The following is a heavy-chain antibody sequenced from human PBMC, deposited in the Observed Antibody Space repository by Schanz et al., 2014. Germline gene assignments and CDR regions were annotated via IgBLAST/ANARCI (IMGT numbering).Heavy chain of an antibody. Sequence: QVQLVESGGGLAQPGGSLRLSCAASGFTFRGHAMHWVRQAPGQGLEKVAVTSTDGTKTYYAASVRGRFTISRDNSKNTLYLQMNSLRAEDTAVYYCARGYSSSMDVWGQGTTVTVSS. CDR3: ARGYSSSMDV. CDR2: TSTDGTKT. D-gene: IGHD6-6*01. CDR1: GFTFRGHA. J-gene: IGHJ6*02. V-gene: IGHV3-30*14.